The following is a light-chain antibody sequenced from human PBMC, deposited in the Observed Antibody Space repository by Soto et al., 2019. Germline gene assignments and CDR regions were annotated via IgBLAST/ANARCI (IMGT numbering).Light chain of an antibody. CDR1: SNDVGGYDY. CDR2: DVS. V-gene: IGLV2-14*03. J-gene: IGLJ2*01. CDR3: SSYTGSSTVI. Sequence: QSALTQPASVSGSPGQSITISCTGTSNDVGGYDYVSWYQQHPGKAPKLMIYDVSSRPSGVSIRFSGSKSGNTASLTISGLQPEDEAHYYCSSYTGSSTVIFGGGTKLTVL.